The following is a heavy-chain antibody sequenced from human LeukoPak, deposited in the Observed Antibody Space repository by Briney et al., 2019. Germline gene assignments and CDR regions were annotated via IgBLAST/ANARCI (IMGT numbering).Heavy chain of an antibody. D-gene: IGHD2-2*01. V-gene: IGHV1-18*01. J-gene: IGHJ6*02. CDR2: ISVYNGNT. Sequence: ASVKVSCKASGYTFTSYGFNWVRQAPGQGMEWMGWISVYNGNTNYAKKLQGRVTMTTDRSTSKAYMVRGRVRSDYKAVYYCARDRAVVNYGIDVWGQGTTVTVSS. CDR3: ARDRAVVNYGIDV. CDR1: GYTFTSYG.